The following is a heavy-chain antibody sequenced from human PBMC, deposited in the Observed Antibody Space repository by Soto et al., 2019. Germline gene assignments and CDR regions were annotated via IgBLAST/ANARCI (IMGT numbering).Heavy chain of an antibody. D-gene: IGHD3-3*01. J-gene: IGHJ6*02. CDR3: ARVGYYDFWSGYRGQTFYYYYYGMDV. Sequence: ASVKVSCKASGYTFTSYYMHWVRQAPGQGLEWMGIINPSGGSTSYAQKFQGRVTMTRDTSTSTVYMELSSLRSEDTAVYYCARVGYYDFWSGYRGQTFYYYYYGMDVWGQGTTATVAS. V-gene: IGHV1-46*01. CDR2: INPSGGST. CDR1: GYTFTSYY.